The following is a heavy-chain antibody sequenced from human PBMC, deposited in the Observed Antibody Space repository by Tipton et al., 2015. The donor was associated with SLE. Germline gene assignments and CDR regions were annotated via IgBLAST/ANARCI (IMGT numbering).Heavy chain of an antibody. J-gene: IGHJ4*02. CDR2: IYYSGST. V-gene: IGHV4-39*01. Sequence: TLSLTCTVSGGSISSNNHYWDWIRQPPGKGLGWIGSIYYSGSTDYNPSLKSRVTIFVDTSKNQVSLKLSSVTAADTAVYYCARHYDDYSFDYWGQGTQVTVSA. CDR1: GGSISSNNHY. D-gene: IGHD4-17*01. CDR3: ARHYDDYSFDY.